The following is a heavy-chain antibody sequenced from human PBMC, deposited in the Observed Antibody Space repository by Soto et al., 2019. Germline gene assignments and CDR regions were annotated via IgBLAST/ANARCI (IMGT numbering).Heavy chain of an antibody. CDR2: INQFGTR. J-gene: IGHJ4*02. CDR1: GGSISSEGYY. D-gene: IGHD5-18*01. CDR3: ARGRGYSYGPYYFDY. V-gene: IGHV4-31*01. Sequence: SETLSLTCTVSGGSISSEGYYWSWFRQLPEKGLELIWDINQFGTRYRNLSLRSLLTISGDASKNQFSLKLSSVTNADTALYYCARGRGYSYGPYYFDYCGQGALVTVTT.